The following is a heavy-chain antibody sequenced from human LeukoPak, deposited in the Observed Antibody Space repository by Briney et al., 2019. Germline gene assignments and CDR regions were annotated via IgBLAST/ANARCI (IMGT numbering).Heavy chain of an antibody. CDR1: GGSISSYY. J-gene: IGHJ3*02. CDR2: IYTSGST. V-gene: IGHV4-4*07. D-gene: IGHD3-22*01. CDR3: ARDSSSGYFSDAFDI. Sequence: SETLSLTCTVSGGSISSYYWSWIRQPAGKGQEWIGRIYTSGSTNYNPSLKSRVTMSVDTSKNQFSLKLSSVTAADTAVYYCARDSSSGYFSDAFDIWGQGTMVTVSS.